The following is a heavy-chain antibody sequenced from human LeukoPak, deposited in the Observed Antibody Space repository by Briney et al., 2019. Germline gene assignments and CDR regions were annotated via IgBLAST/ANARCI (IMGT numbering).Heavy chain of an antibody. CDR1: GGSISSRSHY. CDR2: LDSSGST. J-gene: IGHJ6*03. V-gene: IGHV4-39*01. CDR3: SRSHDYGGLYFYYYMDV. D-gene: IGHD4-23*01. Sequence: PSETLSLTCTVSGGSISSRSHYWGWIRQTPGKGLEWIGNLDSSGSTYYNPSLKSRVTISVGTSKNQFSLNLRSVTAADTAIYFCSRSHDYGGLYFYYYMDVWGKGTTVTVSS.